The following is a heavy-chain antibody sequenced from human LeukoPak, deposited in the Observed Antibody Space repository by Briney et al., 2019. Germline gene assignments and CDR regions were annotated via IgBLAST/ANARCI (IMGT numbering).Heavy chain of an antibody. D-gene: IGHD3-10*01. CDR2: ISGSGGST. Sequence: PGGSLRLSCAASGFTFSSYAMSWVRQAPGKGLEWVSAISGSGGSTYYADSVKGRFTISRDNSKNTLYLQMNSLRAEDTAVYYCARGRTYGSGTTSSFDFWGQGTLVTVSS. CDR1: GFTFSSYA. J-gene: IGHJ4*02. V-gene: IGHV3-23*01. CDR3: ARGRTYGSGTTSSFDF.